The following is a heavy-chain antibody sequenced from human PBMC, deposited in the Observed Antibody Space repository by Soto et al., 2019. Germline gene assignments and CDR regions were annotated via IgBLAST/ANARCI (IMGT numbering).Heavy chain of an antibody. CDR3: ARSRSYYVEDFQK. J-gene: IGHJ1*01. CDR2: IYYSGTT. D-gene: IGHD1-26*01. Sequence: SETLSLTCSVSGDSISTEGYYWSWIRQHPGKGMEWIGYIYYSGTTSYNPSLKSRVTISRATSKNQFYLKLSSLTAADTAVYYCARSRSYYVEDFQKWGQGTLVTVSS. CDR1: GDSISTEGYY. V-gene: IGHV4-31*03.